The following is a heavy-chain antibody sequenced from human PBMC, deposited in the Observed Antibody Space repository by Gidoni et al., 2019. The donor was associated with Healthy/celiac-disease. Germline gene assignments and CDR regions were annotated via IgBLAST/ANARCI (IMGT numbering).Heavy chain of an antibody. V-gene: IGHV3-30*04. CDR3: ASDQAAAGVRNELDY. J-gene: IGHJ4*02. CDR2: ISYDGRNK. CDR1: GVTFSSYA. Sequence: QVQLVACGGGVVPPGRSLRRSWDAPGVTFSSYAIPWVRQATGNGLEWVAVISYDGRNKYYAASVKGRFTISRDNSKNTLYLQMNSLRAEDTAVYYCASDQAAAGVRNELDYWGQGTLVTVSS. D-gene: IGHD6-13*01.